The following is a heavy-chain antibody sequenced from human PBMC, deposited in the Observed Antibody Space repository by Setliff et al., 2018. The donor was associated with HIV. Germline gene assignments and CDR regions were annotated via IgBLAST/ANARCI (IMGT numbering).Heavy chain of an antibody. CDR2: ISDGGGST. V-gene: IGHV3-23*01. CDR3: AKDPRAAVATICDY. CDR1: GFTFSSYP. Sequence: GGSLRLSCAAPGFTFSSYPMSWVRQSPGKGPEWVSAISDGGGSTYYAVSVKGRFTISRDNSKNTLYLQMNSLRVEDTAVYYCAKDPRAAVATICDYWGQGTLVTVSS. D-gene: IGHD5-12*01. J-gene: IGHJ4*02.